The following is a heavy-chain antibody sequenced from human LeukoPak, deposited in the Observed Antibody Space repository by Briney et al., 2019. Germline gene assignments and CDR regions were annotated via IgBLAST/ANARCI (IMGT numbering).Heavy chain of an antibody. CDR1: GFTFNTYT. D-gene: IGHD1-26*01. CDR2: ISGSSGII. CDR3: AGEVGALGG. J-gene: IGHJ4*02. Sequence: SGGSLRLSCAASGFTFNTYTINWVRQAPGKGLEWVSYISGSSGIIDYADSVRGRFTIPRDNAKNSLYLQMNSLRAEDTAVYYCAGEVGALGGWGQGTLVTVSS. V-gene: IGHV3-48*01.